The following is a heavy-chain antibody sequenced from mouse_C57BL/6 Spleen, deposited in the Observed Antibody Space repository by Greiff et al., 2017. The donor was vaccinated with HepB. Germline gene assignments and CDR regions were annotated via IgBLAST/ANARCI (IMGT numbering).Heavy chain of an antibody. CDR2: ISNLAYSI. CDR3: ARDDYDGAWFAY. D-gene: IGHD2-4*01. J-gene: IGHJ3*01. Sequence: EVKLQESGGGLVQPGGSLKLSCAASGFTFSDYGMAWVRQAPRKGPEWVAFISNLAYSIYYADTVTGRFTISRENAKNTLYLEMSSLRSEDTAMYYCARDDYDGAWFAYWGQGTLVTVSA. V-gene: IGHV5-15*01. CDR1: GFTFSDYG.